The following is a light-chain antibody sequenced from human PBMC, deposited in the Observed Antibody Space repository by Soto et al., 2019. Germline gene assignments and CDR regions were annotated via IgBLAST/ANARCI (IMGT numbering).Light chain of an antibody. J-gene: IGLJ3*02. CDR1: SGHSSYA. V-gene: IGLV4-69*01. Sequence: QPVLTQPPSASASLGASVKLTCTLSSGHSSYAIAWHQQQPEKGPRYLMKLHSDGSHSKGDGIPDRCSGSSSGAERYLTISSLQSEDEADYYCQTWGTGIRVFGGGTQLTVL. CDR3: QTWGTGIRV. CDR2: LHSDGSH.